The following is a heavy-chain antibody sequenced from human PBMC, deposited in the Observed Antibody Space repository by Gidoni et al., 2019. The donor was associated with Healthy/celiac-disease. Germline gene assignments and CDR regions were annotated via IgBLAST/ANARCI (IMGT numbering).Heavy chain of an antibody. CDR1: GFTFSSYG. J-gene: IGHJ4*02. V-gene: IGHV3-30*18. CDR3: AKAGPADYGGNSVLYFDY. CDR2: ISYDGSNK. D-gene: IGHD4-17*01. Sequence: QVQLVESGGGVVQPGRSLRLSCAASGFTFSSYGMHWVRQAPGKGLEWVAVISYDGSNKYYADSVKGRFTISRDNSKNTLYLQMNSLRAEDTAVYYCAKAGPADYGGNSVLYFDYWGQGTLVTVSS.